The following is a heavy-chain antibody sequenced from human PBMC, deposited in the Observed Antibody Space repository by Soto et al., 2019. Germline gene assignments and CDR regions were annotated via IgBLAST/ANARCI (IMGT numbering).Heavy chain of an antibody. J-gene: IGHJ5*02. CDR3: ARQAAGIAARPETPKNWFDP. CDR2: IYYSGST. V-gene: IGHV4-39*01. D-gene: IGHD6-6*01. CDR1: GGSISSSSYY. Sequence: SETLSLTCTVSGGSISSSSYYWGWIRQPPGKGLEWIGSIYYSGSTYYNPSLKSRVTISVDTSKNQFSLKLSSVTAADTAVYYCARQAAGIAARPETPKNWFDPWGQGTLVTVSS.